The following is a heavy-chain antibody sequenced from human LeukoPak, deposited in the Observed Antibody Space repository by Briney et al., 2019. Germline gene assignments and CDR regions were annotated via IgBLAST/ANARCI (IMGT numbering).Heavy chain of an antibody. CDR3: AKRSLLGGNFDY. CDR2: IRYYGSNK. CDR1: GFTFSSYG. J-gene: IGHJ4*02. Sequence: PGGSLRLSCAASGFTFSSYGMHWVRQAPGKGLEWVAFIRYYGSNKYYADSVKGRFTISRDNSKNTLYLQMNSLRAEDTAVYYCAKRSLLGGNFDYWGQGTLVTVSS. V-gene: IGHV3-30*02. D-gene: IGHD3-16*01.